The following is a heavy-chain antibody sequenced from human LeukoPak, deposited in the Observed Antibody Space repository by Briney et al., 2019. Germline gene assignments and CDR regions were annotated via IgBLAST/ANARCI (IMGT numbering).Heavy chain of an antibody. CDR1: GGSISSYY. V-gene: IGHV4-4*09. CDR3: ARSPPDMEEYYFDY. J-gene: IGHJ4*02. D-gene: IGHD3-9*01. CDR2: IYTSGST. Sequence: SETLSLTCTVSGGSISSYYWSWIRQPPGKGLEWIGYIYTSGSTNYNPSLKSRVTISVDTSKNQFSLKLTSGTAAHTAVYYCARSPPDMEEYYFDYWGQGTLVTVSS.